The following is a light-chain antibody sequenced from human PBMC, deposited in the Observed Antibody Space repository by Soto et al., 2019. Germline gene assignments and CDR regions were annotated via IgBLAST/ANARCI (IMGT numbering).Light chain of an antibody. Sequence: DIVMTQSPDSLGVSLGERATINCKSSQSVLYTSNNQNYLAWYQQKSGQPPKLLIYGASARESGVPARFSGSGSGTDFTLTIAGLQADDVAVYYCQQYYLVPFPFGPGTKVDI. CDR1: QSVLYTSNNQNY. CDR3: QQYYLVPFP. CDR2: GAS. V-gene: IGKV4-1*01. J-gene: IGKJ3*01.